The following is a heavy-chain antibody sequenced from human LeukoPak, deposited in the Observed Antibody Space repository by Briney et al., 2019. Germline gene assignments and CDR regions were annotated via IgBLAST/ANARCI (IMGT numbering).Heavy chain of an antibody. Sequence: GGSLRLSCAASGFTVSSNYMSWVRQAPGKGLEWVSVIYSGGSTYYADSVKGRFTISRDNSKNTLYLQMNSLRAEDTAVYYCARNMWEQQLVHAFDIWGQGTMVTVSS. D-gene: IGHD6-13*01. V-gene: IGHV3-53*01. CDR2: IYSGGST. J-gene: IGHJ3*02. CDR3: ARNMWEQQLVHAFDI. CDR1: GFTVSSNY.